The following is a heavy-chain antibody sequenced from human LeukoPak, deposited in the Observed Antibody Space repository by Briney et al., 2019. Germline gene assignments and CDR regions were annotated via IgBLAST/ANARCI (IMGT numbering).Heavy chain of an antibody. CDR1: GYTFTGYY. Sequence: ASVKVSCKASGYTFTGYYLHWVRQAPGQGLEWMGWINPNSGGTNYAQKFQGRVTMTRDTSISTAYMELSRLRSDDTAVCYCARGGWFGAYGMDVWGQGTTVTVSS. CDR3: ARGGWFGAYGMDV. J-gene: IGHJ6*02. D-gene: IGHD3-10*01. V-gene: IGHV1-2*02. CDR2: INPNSGGT.